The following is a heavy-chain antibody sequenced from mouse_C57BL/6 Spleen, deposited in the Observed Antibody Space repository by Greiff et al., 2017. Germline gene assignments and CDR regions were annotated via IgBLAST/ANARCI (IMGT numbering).Heavy chain of an antibody. V-gene: IGHV1-69*01. CDR3: ARVWDYRGAMDY. D-gene: IGHD2-14*01. CDR1: GYTFTSYW. J-gene: IGHJ4*01. CDR2: IDPSDSYT. Sequence: VKLQQPGAELVMPGASVKLSCKASGYTFTSYWMHWVKQRPGQGLEWIGEIDPSDSYTNYNQKFKGKSTLTVDKSSSTAYMQLSSLTSEDSAVYYCARVWDYRGAMDYWGQGTSVTVSS.